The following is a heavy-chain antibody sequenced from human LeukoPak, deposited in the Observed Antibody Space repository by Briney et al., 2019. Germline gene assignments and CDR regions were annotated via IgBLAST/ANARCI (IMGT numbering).Heavy chain of an antibody. V-gene: IGHV4-59*01. J-gene: IGHJ4*02. CDR2: IYFSGTT. CDR3: VSGGSYLTK. D-gene: IGHD3-10*01. CDR1: GGSISSY. Sequence: SETLSLTCTVSGGSISSYWSWIRQSPGKGLEWIGYIYFSGTTNYNPSLRSRLTITIDTSRNQFSLKLSSVTAADTAIYYCVSGGSYLTKWGQGTLVTVSS.